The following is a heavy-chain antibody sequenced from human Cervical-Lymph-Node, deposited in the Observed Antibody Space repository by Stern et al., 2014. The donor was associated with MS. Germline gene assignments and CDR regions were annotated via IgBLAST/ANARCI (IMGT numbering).Heavy chain of an antibody. V-gene: IGHV5-51*01. CDR2: IYPGDSDT. Sequence: VQLVQSGAEVKKPGESLKISCKTSGYKFTNQWIAWVRQMPGKGLEFMGIIYPGDSDTRYNPSFQGQVTISAAKSVNPAYLQWSSLKASDTAMYYCATHPVGPWGQGTLVTVSS. J-gene: IGHJ5*02. CDR3: ATHPVGP. CDR1: GYKFTNQW.